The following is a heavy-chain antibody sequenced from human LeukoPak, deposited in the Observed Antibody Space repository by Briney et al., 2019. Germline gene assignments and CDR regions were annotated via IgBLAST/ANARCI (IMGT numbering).Heavy chain of an antibody. V-gene: IGHV1-8*01. CDR1: GYTFTSYN. CDR3: ARTKTDHDAFDI. Sequence: ASVKVSCKASGYTFTSYNINWVRQATGQGLEWMGWMNPNSGNTGYAQKFQGRATMTRYTSISTAYMELSSLRSEDTAVYYCARTKTDHDAFDIWGQGTMVTVSS. J-gene: IGHJ3*02. CDR2: MNPNSGNT. D-gene: IGHD2-8*01.